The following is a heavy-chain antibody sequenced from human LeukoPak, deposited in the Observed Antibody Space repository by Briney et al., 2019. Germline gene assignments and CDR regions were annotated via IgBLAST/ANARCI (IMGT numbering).Heavy chain of an antibody. J-gene: IGHJ4*02. D-gene: IGHD3-22*01. Sequence: SETLSLTCTVSGGSISSSSYYWGWIRQPPGKGLEWIGSIYYSGNTYYNPSLKSRVTISVDTSKNQFSLKLSSVTAADTAVYYCARAQRYYDSSGYLGRYFDYWGQGTLVTVSS. V-gene: IGHV4-39*07. CDR2: IYYSGNT. CDR1: GGSISSSSYY. CDR3: ARAQRYYDSSGYLGRYFDY.